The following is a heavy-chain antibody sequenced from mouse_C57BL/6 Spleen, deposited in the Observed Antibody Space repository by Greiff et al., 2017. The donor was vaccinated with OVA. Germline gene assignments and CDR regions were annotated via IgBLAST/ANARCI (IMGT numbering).Heavy chain of an antibody. J-gene: IGHJ4*01. D-gene: IGHD2-4*01. CDR3: TGECDYDYDDPFYAMDY. CDR1: GFTFSNYW. Sequence: EVQGVESGGGLVQPGGSMKLSCVASGFTFSNYWMNWVRQSPEKGLEWVAQIRLKSDNYATHYAESVKGRFTISRDDSKSSVYLQMNNLRAEDTGIYYCTGECDYDYDDPFYAMDYWGQGTSVTVSS. CDR2: IRLKSDNYAT. V-gene: IGHV6-3*01.